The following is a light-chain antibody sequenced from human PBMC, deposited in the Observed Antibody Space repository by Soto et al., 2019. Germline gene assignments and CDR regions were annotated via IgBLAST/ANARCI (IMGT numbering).Light chain of an antibody. CDR1: VLAKKY. J-gene: IGLJ2*01. V-gene: IGLV3-27*01. CDR2: KDS. CDR3: YSVADNNVI. Sequence: SYELTQPSSVSVSPGQTARITCSGDVLAKKYARWFQQKPGQAPVVVIYKDSERPSGIPERFSGSSSGTTVTLTISGAQVEDEADYYCYSVADNNVIFGGGTKLTGL.